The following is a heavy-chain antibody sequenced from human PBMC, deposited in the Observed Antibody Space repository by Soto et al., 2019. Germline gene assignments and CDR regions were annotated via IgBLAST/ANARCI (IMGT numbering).Heavy chain of an antibody. J-gene: IGHJ4*02. V-gene: IGHV4-4*02. Sequence: PSETLSLTCAVSSGSISSSNWWSWVRQPPGKGLEWIGEIYHSGSTNYNPSLKSRVTISVDKSKNQFSLKLSSVTAADTAVYYCARVARTTVTLLFDYWGQGTLVTVSS. D-gene: IGHD4-4*01. CDR3: ARVARTTVTLLFDY. CDR1: SGSISSSNW. CDR2: IYHSGST.